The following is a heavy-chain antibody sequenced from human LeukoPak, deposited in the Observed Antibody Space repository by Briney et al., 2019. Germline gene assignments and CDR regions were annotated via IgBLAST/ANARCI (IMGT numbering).Heavy chain of an antibody. Sequence: SVKVSCHASGGTFSSYAISWVRPAPGQGLEWMGRLIPIFGIANYAQKFQGRVTITADKSTSTAYMELSSLRSEDTAVYYCARAGDSSGYYPENLHHFDYWGQGTLVTVSS. J-gene: IGHJ4*02. CDR3: ARAGDSSGYYPENLHHFDY. CDR1: GGTFSSYA. D-gene: IGHD3-22*01. V-gene: IGHV1-69*04. CDR2: LIPIFGIA.